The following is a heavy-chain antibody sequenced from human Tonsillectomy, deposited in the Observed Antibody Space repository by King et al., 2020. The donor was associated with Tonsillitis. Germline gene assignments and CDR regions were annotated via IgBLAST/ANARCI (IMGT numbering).Heavy chain of an antibody. V-gene: IGHV3-23*04. CDR3: AKGMGMTTAHY. D-gene: IGHD4-17*01. CDR1: GFTFSSYA. J-gene: IGHJ4*02. CDR2: ISGSGGST. Sequence: VQLVESGGGLVQPGGSLRLSCAVSGFTFSSYAMNWVRQAPGKGLEWVSEISGSGGSTYYADSVKGRFTISRDNSKNTLYLQMNSLRAEDTAVYYWAKGMGMTTAHYWGQGTLVTVSS.